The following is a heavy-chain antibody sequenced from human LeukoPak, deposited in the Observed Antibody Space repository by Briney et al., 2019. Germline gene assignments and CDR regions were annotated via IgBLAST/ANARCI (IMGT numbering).Heavy chain of an antibody. Sequence: ASVKVSCKASGYTFTSYDINWVRQATGQGLEWMGWMNPNSGNTGYAQKFRGRVTMTRNTSISTAYMELSSLRSEDTAVYYCARAVRIRFLEWLPYYYYMDVWGKGATVTVSS. CDR1: GYTFTSYD. CDR2: MNPNSGNT. CDR3: ARAVRIRFLEWLPYYYYMDV. V-gene: IGHV1-8*01. J-gene: IGHJ6*03. D-gene: IGHD3-3*01.